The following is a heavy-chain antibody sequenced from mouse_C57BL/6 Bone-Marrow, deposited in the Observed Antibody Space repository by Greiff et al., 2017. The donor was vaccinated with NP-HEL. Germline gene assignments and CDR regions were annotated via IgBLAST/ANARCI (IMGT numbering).Heavy chain of an antibody. J-gene: IGHJ4*01. CDR3: ARHYYGSPYYAMDY. CDR1: GYAFSSSW. Sequence: QVQLQQSGPELVKPGASVKISCKASGYAFSSSWMNWVKQRPGKGLEWIGRIYPGDGDTNYNGKFKGKATLTADKSSSTAYMQLSSLTSEDSAVYFCARHYYGSPYYAMDYWGQGTSVTVSS. CDR2: IYPGDGDT. D-gene: IGHD1-1*01. V-gene: IGHV1-82*01.